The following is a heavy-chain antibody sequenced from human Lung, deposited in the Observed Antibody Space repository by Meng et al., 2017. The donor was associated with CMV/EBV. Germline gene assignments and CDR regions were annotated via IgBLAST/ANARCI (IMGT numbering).Heavy chain of an antibody. Sequence: GESXKISCAASGFTFSRYDMHWVRQAPGKGLEWVAFMRHDGSNHYYADSVKGRFTISRDNSKNTLYLKMNSLRAEDTAVYYCAKFLSWEPDDAFDIWGQGKXV. CDR2: MRHDGSNH. V-gene: IGHV3-30*02. J-gene: IGHJ3*02. D-gene: IGHD1-26*01. CDR1: GFTFSRYD. CDR3: AKFLSWEPDDAFDI.